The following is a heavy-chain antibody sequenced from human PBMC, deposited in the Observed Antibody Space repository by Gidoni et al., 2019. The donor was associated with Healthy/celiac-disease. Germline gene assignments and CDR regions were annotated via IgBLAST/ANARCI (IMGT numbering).Heavy chain of an antibody. J-gene: IGHJ4*02. CDR3: ARVIGYDSSGYYPDY. V-gene: IGHV4-59*01. CDR2: IYYSGST. CDR1: GGSISSYY. Sequence: QVQLQESGPGLVKPSETLSLTCTVSGGSISSYYWSWIRQPPGKGLEWIGYIYYSGSTNYNPSLKSRVTISVDTSKNQFSLKLSSVTAADTAVYYCARVIGYDSSGYYPDYWGQGTLVTVSS. D-gene: IGHD3-22*01.